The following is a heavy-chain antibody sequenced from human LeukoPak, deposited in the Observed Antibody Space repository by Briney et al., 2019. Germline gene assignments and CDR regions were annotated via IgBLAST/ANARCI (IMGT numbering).Heavy chain of an antibody. CDR3: ARDSGVEMAHTGDGN. CDR2: IIPIFGTA. J-gene: IGHJ4*02. Sequence: SVKVSCKASGGTFSSYAISWVRQAPGQGLEWVGGIIPIFGTANYAQKFQGRVTITADESTSTAYMELSSLRSEDTAVYYCARDSGVEMAHTGDGNWGQGTLVTVSS. V-gene: IGHV1-69*13. CDR1: GGTFSSYA. D-gene: IGHD5-24*01.